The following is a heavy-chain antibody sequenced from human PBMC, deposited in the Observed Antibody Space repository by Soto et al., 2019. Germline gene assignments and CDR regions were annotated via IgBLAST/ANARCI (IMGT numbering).Heavy chain of an antibody. Sequence: ASVKVSCKASGYTFTSYAMHWVRQAPGQRLEWMGWINAGNGNTKYSQKFQGRVTITRDTSASTAYMELSSLRSEDTAVYYCARSITIFGVVSPYYGMDVWGQGTQVTVSS. D-gene: IGHD3-3*01. CDR2: INAGNGNT. CDR3: ARSITIFGVVSPYYGMDV. V-gene: IGHV1-3*01. CDR1: GYTFTSYA. J-gene: IGHJ6*02.